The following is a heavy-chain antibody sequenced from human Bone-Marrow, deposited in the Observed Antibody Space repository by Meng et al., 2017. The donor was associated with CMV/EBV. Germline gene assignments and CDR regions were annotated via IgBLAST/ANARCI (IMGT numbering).Heavy chain of an antibody. CDR3: AAADRGFDP. CDR2: ISWDSATT. Sequence: LRLSCAASGFTFGHYPMHWVRQFPGKGLEWVSLISWDSATTYYADSVKGRFTISKDNNKNSLYLQMNSLRTEDTALYYCAAADRGFDPWGQGTLVTVSS. J-gene: IGHJ5*02. V-gene: IGHV3-43*01. CDR1: GFTFGHYP. D-gene: IGHD2-15*01.